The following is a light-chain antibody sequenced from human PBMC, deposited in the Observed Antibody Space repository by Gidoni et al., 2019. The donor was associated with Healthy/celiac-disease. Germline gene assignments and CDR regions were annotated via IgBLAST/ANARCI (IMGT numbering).Light chain of an antibody. Sequence: AIRMTQSPSSFSASTGDRVTITCRASQGISSYLGWYQQKPGKAPKLLIYAASTLQSGVPSRFSGSGSGTDFTLTISCLQSEDFATYYCQQYYSYPETFGQGPRWKSN. J-gene: IGKJ1*01. CDR3: QQYYSYPET. V-gene: IGKV1-8*01. CDR1: QGISSY. CDR2: AAS.